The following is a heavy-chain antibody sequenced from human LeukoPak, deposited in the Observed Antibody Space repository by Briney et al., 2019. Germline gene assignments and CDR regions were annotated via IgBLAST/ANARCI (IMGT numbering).Heavy chain of an antibody. CDR2: INPNSGGT. V-gene: IGHV1-2*06. D-gene: IGHD2-15*01. CDR3: ARDRRDCSGGSCYGKYYYYYYMDV. Sequence: ASVKVSCKASGYTFTGYYMHWVRQAPGQGLEWMGRINPNSGGTNYAQKFQGRVTMTRDTSISTAYMELSRLRSDDTAVYYCARDRRDCSGGSCYGKYYYYYYMDVWGKGTTVTVSS. J-gene: IGHJ6*03. CDR1: GYTFTGYY.